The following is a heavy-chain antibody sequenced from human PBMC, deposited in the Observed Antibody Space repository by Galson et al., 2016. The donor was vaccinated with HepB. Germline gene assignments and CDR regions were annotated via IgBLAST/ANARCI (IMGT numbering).Heavy chain of an antibody. Sequence: SLRLSCAASGFTFSEYPMNWIRQSPGKGQEWISHISSTSVIIYYADSVKGRATISRDNAKNSLYLQMNSLRAEDTAVYYCCVDTAMDYVFDYWGQGTLVTVSS. V-gene: IGHV3-48*01. J-gene: IGHJ4*02. CDR3: CVDTAMDYVFDY. D-gene: IGHD5-18*01. CDR2: ISSTSVII. CDR1: GFTFSEYP.